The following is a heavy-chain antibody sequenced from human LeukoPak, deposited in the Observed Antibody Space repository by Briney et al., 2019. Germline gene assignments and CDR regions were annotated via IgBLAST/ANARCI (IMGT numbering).Heavy chain of an antibody. CDR2: IYYSGST. J-gene: IGHJ4*02. CDR3: ARSPPHPVLRYFDWSGRKYYFDY. D-gene: IGHD3-9*01. V-gene: IGHV4-39*01. CDR1: GGSITGDNYY. Sequence: PSETLSLTCSVSGGSITGDNYYWGWIRQPPGKGLEWIGSIYYSGSTNYNPLFRSPVTISVDTSKNQFSLKLNSISVADTAVYYCARSPPHPVLRYFDWSGRKYYFDYWGQGTLVTVSS.